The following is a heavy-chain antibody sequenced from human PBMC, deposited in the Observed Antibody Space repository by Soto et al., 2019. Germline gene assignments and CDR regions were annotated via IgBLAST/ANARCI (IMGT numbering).Heavy chain of an antibody. V-gene: IGHV5-51*01. CDR2: IYPGDSGT. J-gene: IGHJ4*02. D-gene: IGHD5-12*01. CDR3: ARQYSGYDKEFDY. CDR1: GYSFTSYW. Sequence: GESLKISCKGSGYSFTSYWIGWVRQMPGKGLEWMGIIYPGDSGTRYSPSFQGRVTISADKSISTAYLQWSSLKASDTAMYYCARQYSGYDKEFDYWGQGTLVTVSS.